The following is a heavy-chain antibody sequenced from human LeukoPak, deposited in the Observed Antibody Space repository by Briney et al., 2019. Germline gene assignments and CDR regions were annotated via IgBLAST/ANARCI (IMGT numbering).Heavy chain of an antibody. CDR2: IYTSGST. CDR1: GGSISSYY. D-gene: IGHD3-3*01. J-gene: IGHJ4*02. CDR3: ARGPVTIFGVVIIPDYFDY. V-gene: IGHV4-4*07. Sequence: SETLSLTCTVSGGSISSYYWSWIRQPAGKGLDWIGRIYTSGSTNYNPSLKSRVSISVDKSKNQFSLKLSSVTAADTAVYYCARGPVTIFGVVIIPDYFDYWGQGTLVTVSS.